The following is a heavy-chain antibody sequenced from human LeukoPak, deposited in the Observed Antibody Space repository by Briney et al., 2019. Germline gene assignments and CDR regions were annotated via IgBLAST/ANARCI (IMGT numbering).Heavy chain of an antibody. J-gene: IGHJ3*02. Sequence: SETLSLTCTVSGGSISSSSYYWGWIRQPPGKGLEWIGYIYYSGSTYYNPSLKSRVTISVDTSKNQFSLKLSSVTVADTAVYYCAREREGSCGGDCPTHAFDIWGQGTMVTVSS. V-gene: IGHV4-31*03. CDR2: IYYSGST. CDR3: AREREGSCGGDCPTHAFDI. CDR1: GGSISSSSYY. D-gene: IGHD2-21*02.